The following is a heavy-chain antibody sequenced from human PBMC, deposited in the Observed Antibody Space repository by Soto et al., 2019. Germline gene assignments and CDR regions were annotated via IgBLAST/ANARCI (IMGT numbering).Heavy chain of an antibody. J-gene: IGHJ6*02. CDR3: ARTRPPPKYYYYYGMDV. CDR2: MNPNSGNT. V-gene: IGHV1-8*01. Sequence: QVQLVQSGAEVKKPGASVKVSCKASGYTFTSYDINWVRQATGQGLEWMGWMNPNSGNTGYAQKFQGRVTMTRNTSISTAYMELSSLRYEDRTVDYCARTRPPPKYYYYYGMDVWGQGSTVTVSS. CDR1: GYTFTSYD.